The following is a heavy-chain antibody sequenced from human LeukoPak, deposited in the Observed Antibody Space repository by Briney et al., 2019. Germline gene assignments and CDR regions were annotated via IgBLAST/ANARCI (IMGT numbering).Heavy chain of an antibody. D-gene: IGHD2-15*01. V-gene: IGHV3-21*04. CDR3: ARSGGSSNFYYYYGMDV. Sequence: GGSLRLSCAASGFTFSSYSMNWVRQAPGKGLEWVSSISSSSSYIYYADSVKGRFTISRDNAKNSLYLQMNSLRAEDTAVYYCARSGGSSNFYYYYGMDVWGQGTTVTVSS. CDR2: ISSSSSYI. CDR1: GFTFSSYS. J-gene: IGHJ6*02.